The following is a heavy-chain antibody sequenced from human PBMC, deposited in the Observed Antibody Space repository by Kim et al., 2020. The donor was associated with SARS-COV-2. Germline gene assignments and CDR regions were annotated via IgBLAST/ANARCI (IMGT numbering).Heavy chain of an antibody. CDR2: ISYDGSNK. CDR3: AKGGEHSSGYYVS. CDR1: GFIFSSYG. J-gene: IGHJ5*02. D-gene: IGHD3-22*01. V-gene: IGHV3-30*18. Sequence: GGSLRLSCAASGFIFSSYGLHWVRQAPGKGLEWVAVISYDGSNKYYADSVKGRFTISRDNSKNTLSLQMNSLRAEDTAVYYCAKGGEHSSGYYVSWGQGTLVTVSS.